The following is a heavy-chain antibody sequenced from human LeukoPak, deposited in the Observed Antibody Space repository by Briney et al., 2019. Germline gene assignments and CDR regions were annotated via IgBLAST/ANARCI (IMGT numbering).Heavy chain of an antibody. CDR2: ISVSGGST. CDR1: GLTFCSYA. CDR3: APYCSGGSCYRY. D-gene: IGHD2-15*01. J-gene: IGHJ4*02. V-gene: IGHV3-23*01. Sequence: GGSLRLSCVASGLTFCSYAMSWVRQAPGRGLEWVSTISVSGGSTYYADSVKGRFTISRDNSKNTLYLQMNSLRAEDTAVYYCAPYCSGGSCYRYWGQGTLVTVSS.